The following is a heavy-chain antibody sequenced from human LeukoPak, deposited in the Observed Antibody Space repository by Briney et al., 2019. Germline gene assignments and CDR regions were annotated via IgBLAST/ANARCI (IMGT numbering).Heavy chain of an antibody. CDR3: ASGYTAFYYYYGMDV. CDR1: GFTFSNYW. Sequence: GGSLRLSCAASGFTFSNYWMAWVRQTPGKGLEWVANIKHDASEKYYVDSVKGRFTISRDNAQNSFYLQMNSLRAEDTAVYYCASGYTAFYYYYGMDVWGQGTTVTVSS. J-gene: IGHJ6*02. D-gene: IGHD5-18*01. V-gene: IGHV3-7*01. CDR2: IKHDASEK.